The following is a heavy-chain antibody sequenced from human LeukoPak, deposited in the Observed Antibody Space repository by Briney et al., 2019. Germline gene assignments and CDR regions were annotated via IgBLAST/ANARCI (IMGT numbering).Heavy chain of an antibody. J-gene: IGHJ4*02. CDR1: GGSISSYY. Sequence: SETLSLTCTVSGGSISSYYWSWIRQPPGKGLEWIGYIYYSGSTNYNPSLKSRVTISVDTSKNQFSLKLSSVTAADTPVCYCAGHYLGQWLIDYWGQGTLVTVSS. CDR2: IYYSGST. D-gene: IGHD6-19*01. CDR3: AGHYLGQWLIDY. V-gene: IGHV4-59*08.